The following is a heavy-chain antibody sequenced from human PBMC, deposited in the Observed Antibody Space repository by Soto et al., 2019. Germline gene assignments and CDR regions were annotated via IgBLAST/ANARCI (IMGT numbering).Heavy chain of an antibody. CDR3: ARDPSAYDLPAY. Sequence: QVQLVQSGAEVKKPGSSVKVSCKASGGTFSTYTISWVRQAPGQGLDWMGRIIPFLAIANYAQKFQGRVTITADKSTSTVYMELSSLRSEDTAVYYCARDPSAYDLPAYWGQGTLVTVSS. D-gene: IGHD5-12*01. CDR2: IIPFLAIA. CDR1: GGTFSTYT. J-gene: IGHJ4*02. V-gene: IGHV1-69*08.